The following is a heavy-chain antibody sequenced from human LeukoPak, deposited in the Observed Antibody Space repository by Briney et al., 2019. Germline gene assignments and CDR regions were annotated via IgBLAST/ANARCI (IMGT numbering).Heavy chain of an antibody. CDR3: ARGLLGDFSSPYTAFDL. CDR1: GYTFTSYG. D-gene: IGHD3-16*01. Sequence: ASVKVSCKASGYTFTSYGISWVRQAPGQGLEWMGWISVYNGDTNCAQNLQGRVTMTTDTSTSTAYMELSSLRSDDTAVYFCARGLLGDFSSPYTAFDLWGQGTVVTVSS. J-gene: IGHJ3*01. V-gene: IGHV1-18*01. CDR2: ISVYNGDT.